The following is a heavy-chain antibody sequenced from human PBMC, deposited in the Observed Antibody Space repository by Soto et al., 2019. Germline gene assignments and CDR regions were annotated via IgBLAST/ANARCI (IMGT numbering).Heavy chain of an antibody. V-gene: IGHV4-39*01. CDR1: GGSISSSSYY. J-gene: IGHJ4*02. CDR2: IYYSGST. Sequence: QLQLQESGPGLVKPSETLSLTCTVSGGSISSSSYYWGWIRQPPGKGLEWIGSIYYSGSTYYNPSLKSRVTISVDTSKNQFSLKLSSVTAADTAVYYCARRVAFGGVIVTYYFDYWGQGTLVTVSS. D-gene: IGHD3-16*02. CDR3: ARRVAFGGVIVTYYFDY.